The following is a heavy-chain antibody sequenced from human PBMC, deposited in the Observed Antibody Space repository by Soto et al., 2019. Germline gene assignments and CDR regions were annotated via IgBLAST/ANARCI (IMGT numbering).Heavy chain of an antibody. V-gene: IGHV3-23*01. J-gene: IGHJ6*02. CDR2: ISGSGGST. D-gene: IGHD6-6*01. Sequence: EVQLLESGGGLVQPGGSLRLSCAASGFTFSSYAMSWVRQAPGKGLEWVSAISGSGGSTYYADSVKGRFTISRDNSKNTLYLQMNSLRAEDTAVYYCVNEGSSSSGGYYYYGMDVWGQGTTVTVSS. CDR3: VNEGSSSSGGYYYYGMDV. CDR1: GFTFSSYA.